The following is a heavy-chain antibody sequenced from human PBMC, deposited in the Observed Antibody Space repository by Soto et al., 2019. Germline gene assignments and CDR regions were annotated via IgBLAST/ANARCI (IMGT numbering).Heavy chain of an antibody. CDR1: GFSFRSYA. CDR3: AKERIPAAIINYYYGMDV. V-gene: IGHV3-23*01. J-gene: IGHJ6*02. Sequence: GSLSLSCAASGFSFRSYAMTWVRQAPGKGLEWVSAIDRDASTYYADSVKGRFTISRDKSKGTLYLQISSLRAEDTAVYYCAKERIPAAIINYYYGMDVWGQGTTVTVS. CDR2: IDRDAST. D-gene: IGHD2-2*01.